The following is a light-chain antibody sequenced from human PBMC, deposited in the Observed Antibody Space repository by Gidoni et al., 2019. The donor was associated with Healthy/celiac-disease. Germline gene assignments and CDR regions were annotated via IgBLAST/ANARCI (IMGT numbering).Light chain of an antibody. J-gene: IGKJ3*01. CDR1: QSPLHSNGYNY. CDR3: MQALQSPR. V-gene: IGKV2-28*01. CDR2: LGS. Sequence: DIVMTQSPLSLPVTPGEPASISCRSSQSPLHSNGYNYLDWYLQKPGQSPQLLIYLGSNRASGVPDRFSGSGSGTDFTLKISRVEADDVGVYYCMQALQSPRFGPGTKVDIK.